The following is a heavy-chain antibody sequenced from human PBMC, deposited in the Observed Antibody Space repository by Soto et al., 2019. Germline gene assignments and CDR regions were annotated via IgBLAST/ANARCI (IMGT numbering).Heavy chain of an antibody. Sequence: EVQLLESGGALAQPGGSLRLSCAASGFTFSDYGMTWVRQTPGKGLEWVSAISASGGATYYADSVKGRFTISRDNSKNTLYLQMNILRAEDTAIYYCAKPQGSGWFLDYWGQGTLVTVSS. CDR1: GFTFSDYG. D-gene: IGHD6-13*01. CDR2: ISASGGAT. CDR3: AKPQGSGWFLDY. J-gene: IGHJ4*02. V-gene: IGHV3-23*01.